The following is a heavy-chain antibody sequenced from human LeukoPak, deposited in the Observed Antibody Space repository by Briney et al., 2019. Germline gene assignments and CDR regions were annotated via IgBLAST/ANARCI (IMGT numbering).Heavy chain of an antibody. CDR2: IVVGSGDT. V-gene: IGHV1-58*01. CDR3: AARPRDYVTFDT. D-gene: IGHD3-16*01. Sequence: ASVKVSCKTSGFAFSSSTVQWVRQARGQGLEWIGWIVVGSGDTNYAQKFQERVTITRDMSTSTAYMDLSSLGSEDTAVYYCAARPRDYVTFDTWGQGTMVTVSS. CDR1: GFAFSSST. J-gene: IGHJ3*02.